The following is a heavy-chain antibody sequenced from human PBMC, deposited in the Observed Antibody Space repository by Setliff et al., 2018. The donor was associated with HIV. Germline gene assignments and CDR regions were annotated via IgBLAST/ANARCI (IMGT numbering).Heavy chain of an antibody. CDR3: AKLLGNGGNSDPFDI. J-gene: IGHJ3*02. CDR1: GFTFSSYE. Sequence: GGSLRLSCAASGFTFSSYEMNWVRQAPGKGLEWVSYISNSANNIYYADSVKGRFTISRDNSKESLYLQMNSLTTEDTALYYCAKLLGNGGNSDPFDIWGQGTTVTVSS. D-gene: IGHD2-21*01. CDR2: ISNSANNI. V-gene: IGHV3-48*03.